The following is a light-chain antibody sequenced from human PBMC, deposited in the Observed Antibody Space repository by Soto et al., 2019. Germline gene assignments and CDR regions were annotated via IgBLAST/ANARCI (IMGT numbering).Light chain of an antibody. J-gene: IGLJ3*02. CDR1: SSDVGAYNY. CDR3: SSYAGSSWV. V-gene: IGLV2-8*01. CDR2: DDS. Sequence: QSVLTQPPSASGSPGQSVTISCTGTSSDVGAYNYVSWYQQHPGKAPKLMIYDDSKRPSGVPYRFSGSKSGNAASLTVSGLQGEDEADYYCSSYAGSSWVFGGGTKLTVL.